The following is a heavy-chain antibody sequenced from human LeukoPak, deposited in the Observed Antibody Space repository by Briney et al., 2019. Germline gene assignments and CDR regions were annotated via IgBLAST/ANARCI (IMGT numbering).Heavy chain of an antibody. CDR3: ATIKRGNIFGYFDF. V-gene: IGHV4-59*11. CDR2: MLDTVTT. D-gene: IGHD5-18*01. Sequence: PSETLSLTCAVSGASMNTHYWSWIRQPPGKGLEGIGYMLDTVTTKDNPSLKSRFTLSAEPSKNQSSLRLTSVTAADTAVYYCATIKRGNIFGYFDFWGQGIPVNVSS. CDR1: GASMNTHY. J-gene: IGHJ4*02.